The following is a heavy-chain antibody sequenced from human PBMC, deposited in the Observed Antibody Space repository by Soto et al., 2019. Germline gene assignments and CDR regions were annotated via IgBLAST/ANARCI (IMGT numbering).Heavy chain of an antibody. Sequence: SLRLSCAASGFTFSSYAMHWVRQAPGKGLEWVAVISYDGSNKYYADSVKGRFTISRDNSKNTLYLQMNSLRAEDTAVYYCAREAYSSSWQSWFDPWGQGTLVTVSS. CDR1: GFTFSSYA. V-gene: IGHV3-30-3*01. J-gene: IGHJ5*02. CDR2: ISYDGSNK. CDR3: AREAYSSSWQSWFDP. D-gene: IGHD6-13*01.